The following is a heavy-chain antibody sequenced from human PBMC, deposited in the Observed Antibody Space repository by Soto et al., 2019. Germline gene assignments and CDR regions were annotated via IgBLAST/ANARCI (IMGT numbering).Heavy chain of an antibody. D-gene: IGHD6-13*01. J-gene: IGHJ4*02. CDR3: ARQQQLVDY. CDR1: GCSISSSSYY. V-gene: IGHV4-39*01. Sequence: KTSETLSLTCTVSGCSISSSSYYWGWIRQPPGKGLEWIGSIYYSGSTYYNPSLKSRITISVDTSKNQFSLRLSSVTAADTAVYYCARQQQLVDYWGQGTLVTVYS. CDR2: IYYSGST.